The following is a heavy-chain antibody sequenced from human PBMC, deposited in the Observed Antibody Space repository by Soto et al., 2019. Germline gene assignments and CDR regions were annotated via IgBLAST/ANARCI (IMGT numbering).Heavy chain of an antibody. CDR1: GFTFDDYA. CDR3: AKDMGPDGYTTFDY. D-gene: IGHD5-12*01. V-gene: IGHV3-9*01. Sequence: EVQLVESGGGLVQPGRSLRLSCAASGFTFDDYAMHWVRQAPGKGLDWVSGISWNSGSIGYAGSVMGRFTISRDNAKNSLYLQMNSLRAEDTALYYCAKDMGPDGYTTFDYWGQGTLVTVSS. CDR2: ISWNSGSI. J-gene: IGHJ4*02.